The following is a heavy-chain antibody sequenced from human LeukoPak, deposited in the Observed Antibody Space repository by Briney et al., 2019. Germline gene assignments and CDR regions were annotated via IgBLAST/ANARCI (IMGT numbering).Heavy chain of an antibody. CDR2: INHSGST. CDR1: GGSFSGYY. CDR3: ARKLWSKTIDY. V-gene: IGHV4-34*01. Sequence: LETLSLTCAVYGGSFSGYYRSWIRQPPGKGLEWIGEINHSGSTNYNPSLKSRVTISVDTSKNQFSLKLSSVTAADTAVYYCARKLWSKTIDYWGQGTLVTVSS. D-gene: IGHD5-18*01. J-gene: IGHJ4*02.